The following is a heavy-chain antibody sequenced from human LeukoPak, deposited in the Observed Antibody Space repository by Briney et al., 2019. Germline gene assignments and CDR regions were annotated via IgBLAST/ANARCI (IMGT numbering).Heavy chain of an antibody. CDR3: ARDPGDSSGYPTPGDY. V-gene: IGHV4-31*03. CDR1: GDSISSGGYY. J-gene: IGHJ4*02. Sequence: PSETLSLTCTVSGDSISSGGYYWSWIRQHPGKGLEWIGYIYYSGSTYYNPSLKSRVTISVDTSKNQFSLKLSSVTAADTAVYYCARDPGDSSGYPTPGDYWGQGTLVTVSS. D-gene: IGHD3-22*01. CDR2: IYYSGST.